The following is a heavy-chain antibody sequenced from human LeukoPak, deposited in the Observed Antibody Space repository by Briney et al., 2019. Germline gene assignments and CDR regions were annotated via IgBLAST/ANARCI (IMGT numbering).Heavy chain of an antibody. CDR2: IKQDGSEK. CDR1: GFTFSSYW. V-gene: IGHV3-7*01. Sequence: GGSLRLSCAASGFTFSSYWMSWVRQAPGKGLEWVANIKQDGSEKYYVDSVKGRFTISRDNAKNSLYLQMNSLRAADTAVYYCARDRRARIYYYDSSGYPAAFDIWGQGTMVTVSS. J-gene: IGHJ3*02. CDR3: ARDRRARIYYYDSSGYPAAFDI. D-gene: IGHD3-22*01.